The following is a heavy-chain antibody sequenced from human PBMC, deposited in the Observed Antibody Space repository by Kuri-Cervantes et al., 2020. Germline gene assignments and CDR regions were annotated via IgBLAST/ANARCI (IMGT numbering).Heavy chain of an antibody. D-gene: IGHD3-9*01. CDR3: ARANLPYFDWLFSDAFDI. Sequence: SCAVSGGSISSGGYSWSWIRQPPGKGLEWIGSIYYSGSTYYNPSLKSRVTISVDTSKNQFSLKLSSVTAADTAVYYCARANLPYFDWLFSDAFDIWGQGTMVTVSS. CDR2: IYYSGST. CDR1: GGSISSGGYS. V-gene: IGHV4-30-2*03. J-gene: IGHJ3*02.